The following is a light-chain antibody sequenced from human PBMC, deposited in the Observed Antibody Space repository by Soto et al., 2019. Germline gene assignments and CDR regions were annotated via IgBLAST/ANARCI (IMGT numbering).Light chain of an antibody. Sequence: QSVLTQPPSVSATPGQKVTISCSGSNSNIGNNYVSWYQQLPGTAPKLLIYENNKRPSGIPDRFSASKSGTSASLAISGLQSEDEADYYCAAWDDSLNGPGVVFGGGTKLTVL. J-gene: IGLJ2*01. V-gene: IGLV1-51*02. CDR1: NSNIGNNY. CDR2: ENN. CDR3: AAWDDSLNGPGVV.